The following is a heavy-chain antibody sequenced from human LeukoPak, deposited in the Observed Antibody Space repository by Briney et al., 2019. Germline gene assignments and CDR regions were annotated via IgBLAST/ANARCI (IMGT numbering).Heavy chain of an antibody. V-gene: IGHV1-18*01. D-gene: IGHD3-3*01. Sequence: GASVKVSCKASGYTFTSYGISWVRQAPGQGLEWMGWIGAYNGNTNYAQKLQGRVTMTTDTSTSTAYVELRSLRSDDTAVYYCARARITIFGVVYPPDYWGQGTLVTVSS. CDR1: GYTFTSYG. J-gene: IGHJ4*02. CDR3: ARARITIFGVVYPPDY. CDR2: IGAYNGNT.